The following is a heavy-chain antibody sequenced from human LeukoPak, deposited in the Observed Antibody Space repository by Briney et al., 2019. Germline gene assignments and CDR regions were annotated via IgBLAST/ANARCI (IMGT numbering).Heavy chain of an antibody. J-gene: IGHJ3*02. CDR3: ARGGYYGSGSDDAFHI. D-gene: IGHD3-10*01. CDR2: IYYSGST. Sequence: SETLSLTCIVSGGXISSYYCSWIRQPPGKGLEWIGSIYYSGSTNYNPSLKSRVTISIDTSKNQFSLKLNSVTAADTAVYYCARGGYYGSGSDDAFHIWGQGTMVTVSS. CDR1: GGXISSYY. V-gene: IGHV4-59*01.